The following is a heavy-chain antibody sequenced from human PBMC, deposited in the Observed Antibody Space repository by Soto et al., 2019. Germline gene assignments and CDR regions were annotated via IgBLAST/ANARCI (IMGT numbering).Heavy chain of an antibody. Sequence: SVKVSCKASGGTFSSYAISWVRQAPGQGLEWMGGIIPIFGTANYAQKFQGRVTITADESTSTAYMEQSSLRSEDTAVYYCARDRYCSGGSCRNPNDAFDIWGQGTMVTVS. CDR3: ARDRYCSGGSCRNPNDAFDI. J-gene: IGHJ3*02. D-gene: IGHD2-15*01. CDR1: GGTFSSYA. CDR2: IIPIFGTA. V-gene: IGHV1-69*13.